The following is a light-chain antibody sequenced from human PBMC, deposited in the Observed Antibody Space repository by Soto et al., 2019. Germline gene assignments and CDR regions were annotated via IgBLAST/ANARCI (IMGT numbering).Light chain of an antibody. Sequence: DIQMTQSPSSLSASIGDRVTITCRASQSIAIYLNWYQQKPGKAPNLLIFGASSLRSGAPSRFSAGGSGTDFTLTISSLQPEDVVTYYCQQSYRTLPTFGPGTKVEIK. V-gene: IGKV1-39*01. CDR2: GAS. J-gene: IGKJ3*01. CDR3: QQSYRTLPT. CDR1: QSIAIY.